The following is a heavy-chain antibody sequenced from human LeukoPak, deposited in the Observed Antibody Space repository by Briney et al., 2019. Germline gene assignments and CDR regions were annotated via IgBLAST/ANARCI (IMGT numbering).Heavy chain of an antibody. D-gene: IGHD3-22*01. J-gene: IGHJ4*02. CDR3: ARGPHSSGYYGHYFDY. V-gene: IGHV3-48*03. CDR1: GFNLNNYE. Sequence: GGSLRLSCAASGFNLNNYEINWVRQTPGKGLEWISHISGSGSTIYYAKSVQGRFTISRDNAQNSLYLQMNSLRAEDTAIYYCARGPHSSGYYGHYFDYWGLGTLVTVSS. CDR2: ISGSGSTI.